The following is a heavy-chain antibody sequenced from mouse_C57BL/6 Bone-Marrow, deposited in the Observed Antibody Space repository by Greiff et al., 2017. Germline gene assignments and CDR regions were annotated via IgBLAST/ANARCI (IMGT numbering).Heavy chain of an antibody. Sequence: EVKLVESGPGLVKPSQSLSLTCSVTGYSITSGSYWNWIRPFPGNKLEWMGYISYDGSNNYNPSLNNRISITRDTSKNQFFLKLNSVTTEDTATDYCAREGYDGKDYYAMDDWGQGTSVTVSS. D-gene: IGHD2-2*01. V-gene: IGHV3-6*01. J-gene: IGHJ4*01. CDR3: AREGYDGKDYYAMDD. CDR2: ISYDGSN. CDR1: GYSITSGSY.